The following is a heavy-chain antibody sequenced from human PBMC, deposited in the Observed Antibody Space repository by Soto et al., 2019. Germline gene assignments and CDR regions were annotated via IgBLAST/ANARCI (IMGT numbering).Heavy chain of an antibody. CDR1: GGSISSTTNY. CDR2: INPSGSA. J-gene: IGHJ2*01. CDR3: ARRGGYYFDL. V-gene: IGHV4-39*01. D-gene: IGHD1-1*01. Sequence: QLQLQESGPGLVKPSETLSLSCSVSGGSISSTTNYWDWIRQPPGKGLEWIGRINPSGSAYYSPSLRRRVTISADTSNNQWSLKLSSVTAADTDVYYCARRGGYYFDLWGRGTLVTVSS.